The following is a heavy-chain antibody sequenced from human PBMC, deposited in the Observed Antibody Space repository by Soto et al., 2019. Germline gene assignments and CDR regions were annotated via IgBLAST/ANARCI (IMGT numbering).Heavy chain of an antibody. Sequence: GGSLRLSCAASGFTFSSYGMHWVRQAPGKGLEWVAVISYDGSNKYYADSVKGRFTISRDNSKNTLYLQMNSLRAEDTAVYYCAKGRRSTVTTRDYFDYWGQGTLVTVLL. CDR1: GFTFSSYG. CDR3: AKGRRSTVTTRDYFDY. V-gene: IGHV3-30*18. D-gene: IGHD4-17*01. CDR2: ISYDGSNK. J-gene: IGHJ4*02.